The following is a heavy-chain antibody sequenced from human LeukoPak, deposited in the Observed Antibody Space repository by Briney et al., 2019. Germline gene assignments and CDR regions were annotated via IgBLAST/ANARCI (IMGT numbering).Heavy chain of an antibody. Sequence: GGSLRLSCAASGFTFSSFWMTWVRQAPGKGLEWVANIKQDGSEEHYVDSVKGRFTISRDNSKNTLYLQMNSLRVEDTAVYYCARDLTSGGFDPWGQGTLVTVSS. CDR1: GFTFSSFW. CDR3: ARDLTSGGFDP. J-gene: IGHJ5*02. D-gene: IGHD1-26*01. CDR2: IKQDGSEE. V-gene: IGHV3-7*01.